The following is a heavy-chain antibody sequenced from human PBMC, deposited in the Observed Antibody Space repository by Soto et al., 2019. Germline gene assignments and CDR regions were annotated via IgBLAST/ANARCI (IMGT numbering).Heavy chain of an antibody. CDR3: ARVSIAAAGTAPFDI. CDR1: GGSISSYY. Sequence: KTSETLSLTCTVSGGSISSYYWIWIRQPAGKGLEWIGRIYTSGSTNYNPSLKSRVTMSVDTSKNQFSLKLSSVTAADTAVYYCARVSIAAAGTAPFDIWGQGTMVTVSS. D-gene: IGHD6-13*01. J-gene: IGHJ3*02. CDR2: IYTSGST. V-gene: IGHV4-4*07.